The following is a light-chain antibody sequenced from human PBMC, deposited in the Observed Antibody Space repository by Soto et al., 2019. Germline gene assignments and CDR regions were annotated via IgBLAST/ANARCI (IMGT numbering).Light chain of an antibody. CDR3: MHALQIPLT. Sequence: DIVMTQSPVSLPVTPGEPASISCRSSQSLLHSHGYTYLDWYLQKPGQSPQLLIYMGSTRASGVPDGGSGSGSDTDFTLNISTVEAEDVGVYYWMHALQIPLTFGGRTKVEIK. CDR1: QSLLHSHGYTY. V-gene: IGKV2-28*01. J-gene: IGKJ4*01. CDR2: MGS.